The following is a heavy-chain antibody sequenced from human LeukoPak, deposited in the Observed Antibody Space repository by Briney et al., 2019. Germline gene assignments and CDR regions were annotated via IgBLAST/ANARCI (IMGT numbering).Heavy chain of an antibody. D-gene: IGHD2-15*01. CDR1: GGSFSGYY. CDR2: INHSGST. V-gene: IGHV4-34*01. CDR3: ARGGRYCSGGSCYSAPIDY. J-gene: IGHJ4*02. Sequence: SETLSLTCAVYGGSFSGYYWSWIRQPPGKGLEWIGEINHSGSTNYNPSLKSRVTISVDTSKNQFSLKLSSVTAADTAVYYCARGGRYCSGGSCYSAPIDYWGQGTLVTVSS.